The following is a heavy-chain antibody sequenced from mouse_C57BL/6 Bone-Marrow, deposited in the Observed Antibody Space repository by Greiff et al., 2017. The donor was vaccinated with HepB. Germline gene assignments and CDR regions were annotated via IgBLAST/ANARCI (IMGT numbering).Heavy chain of an antibody. CDR2: ISDGGSYT. CDR1: GFTFSSYA. CDR3: AREDPGWYFDV. Sequence: EVKVVESGGGLVKPGGSLKLSCAASGFTFSSYAMSWVRQTPEKRLEWVATISDGGSYTYYPDNVKGRFTISRDNAKNNLYLQMSHLKSEDTAMYYCAREDPGWYFDVWGTGTTVTVSS. V-gene: IGHV5-4*01. J-gene: IGHJ1*03.